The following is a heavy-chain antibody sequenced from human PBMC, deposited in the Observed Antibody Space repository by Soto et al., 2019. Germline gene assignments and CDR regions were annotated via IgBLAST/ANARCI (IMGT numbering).Heavy chain of an antibody. V-gene: IGHV1-18*01. CDR3: ARGRYGDY. CDR1: GYTFTSYG. D-gene: IGHD1-1*01. Sequence: QVHLVQSGAEVKKPGASVKVSCKASGYTFTSYGITWVRQAPGQGLEWMGWISAHNGNTDYAQKLQGRVIVTRDTSPSTAYMELRSLISDDGAVYYCARGRYGDYWGQGALVTVSS. J-gene: IGHJ4*02. CDR2: ISAHNGNT.